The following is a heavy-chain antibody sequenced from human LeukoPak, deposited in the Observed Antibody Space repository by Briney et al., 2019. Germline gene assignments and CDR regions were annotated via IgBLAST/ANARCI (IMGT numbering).Heavy chain of an antibody. CDR2: IKGDGIST. CDR3: AKDHYWSIDY. Sequence: GGSLRLSCAASGFDFSSNWMHWVRHAPGQGLVWVSRIKGDGISTNYADSVKGRFTISRDIAKNTLYLQMNSLRAGDTGVYYCAKDHYWSIDYWGRGTLVTVSS. CDR1: GFDFSSNW. V-gene: IGHV3-74*01. D-gene: IGHD3-3*01. J-gene: IGHJ4*02.